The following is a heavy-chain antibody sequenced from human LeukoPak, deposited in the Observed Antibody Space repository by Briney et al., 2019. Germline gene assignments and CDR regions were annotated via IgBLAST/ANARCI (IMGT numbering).Heavy chain of an antibody. CDR1: GYTFASYY. CDR2: INPSGGST. J-gene: IGHJ6*03. D-gene: IGHD3-10*01. CDR3: ARGGRAMVRGVMGVYYYMDV. Sequence: ASVKVSCKASGYTFASYYMHWVRQAPGQGLEWMGIINPSGGSTSYAQKFQGRVTITRNTSISTAYMELSSLRSEDTAVYYCARGGRAMVRGVMGVYYYMDVWGKGTTVTISS. V-gene: IGHV1-46*01.